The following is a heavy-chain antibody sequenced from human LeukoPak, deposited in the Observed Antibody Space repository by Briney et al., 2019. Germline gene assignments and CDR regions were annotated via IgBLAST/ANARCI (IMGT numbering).Heavy chain of an antibody. CDR3: AKPVVAASFDY. CDR2: ISGSGGST. Sequence: GGPLSLSWAASGFPFRSYALTWVGQAPGKGLDGVSAISGSGGSTYYADSVKGRFTISRDNSKNTLYLQMNSLRAEDTAVYYCAKPVVAASFDYWGQGTLVTVSS. J-gene: IGHJ4*02. D-gene: IGHD2-15*01. V-gene: IGHV3-23*01. CDR1: GFPFRSYA.